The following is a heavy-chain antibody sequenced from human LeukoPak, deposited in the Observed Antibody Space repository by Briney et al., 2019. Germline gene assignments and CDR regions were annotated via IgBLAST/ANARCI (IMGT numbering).Heavy chain of an antibody. J-gene: IGHJ5*01. CDR2: INTHNGNT. D-gene: IGHD2-15*01. Sequence: ASVKVSCKASVYTFTNYGISWVRQAPGQGLEWMGWINTHNGNTNYAQKFQGRITMTTDTSTSTAYMEVRSLRSDDTAVYFCAKDSPYSLWAVFDSWGQGTLVIVSS. CDR1: VYTFTNYG. CDR3: AKDSPYSLWAVFDS. V-gene: IGHV1-18*01.